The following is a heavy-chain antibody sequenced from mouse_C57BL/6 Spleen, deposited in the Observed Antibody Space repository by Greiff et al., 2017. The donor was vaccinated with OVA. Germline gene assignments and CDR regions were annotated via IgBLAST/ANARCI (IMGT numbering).Heavy chain of an antibody. D-gene: IGHD3-3*01. J-gene: IGHJ3*01. CDR2: IYPRDGST. Sequence: QVQLQQSGPELVKPGASVKLSCKASGYTFTSYDINWVKQRPGQGLEWIGWIYPRDGSTKYNEKFKGKATLTVDTSSSTAYMELHSLTSEDSAVYFCARSETGTEFAYWGQGTLVTVSA. V-gene: IGHV1-85*01. CDR3: ARSETGTEFAY. CDR1: GYTFTSYD.